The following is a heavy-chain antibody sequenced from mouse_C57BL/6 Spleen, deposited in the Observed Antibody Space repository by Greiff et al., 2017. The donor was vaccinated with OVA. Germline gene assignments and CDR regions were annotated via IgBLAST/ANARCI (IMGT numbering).Heavy chain of an antibody. CDR2: IYPRSGNT. CDR1: GYTFTSYG. CDR3: ARPYYYGSSYYFAY. D-gene: IGHD1-1*01. J-gene: IGHJ2*01. Sequence: QVQLKESGAELARPGASVKLSCKASGYTFTSYGISWVKQRTGQGLEWIGEIYPRSGNTYYNEKFKGKATLTADKSSSTAYMELRSLTSEDSAVYFCARPYYYGSSYYFAYWGQGTTLTVSS. V-gene: IGHV1-81*01.